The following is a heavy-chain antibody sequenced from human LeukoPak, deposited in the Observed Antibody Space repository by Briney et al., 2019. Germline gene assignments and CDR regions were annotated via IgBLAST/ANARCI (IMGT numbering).Heavy chain of an antibody. CDR1: GYTFTSYY. CDR2: INPSGGST. J-gene: IGHJ6*02. Sequence: ASVKVSCKASGYTFTSYYMHWVRQAPGQGLEWMGIINPSGGSTSYAQKFQGWVTMTRDTSISTAYMELSRLRSDDTAVYYCARFDGGNSDYYYGMDVWGQGTTVTVSS. D-gene: IGHD4-23*01. CDR3: ARFDGGNSDYYYGMDV. V-gene: IGHV1-46*01.